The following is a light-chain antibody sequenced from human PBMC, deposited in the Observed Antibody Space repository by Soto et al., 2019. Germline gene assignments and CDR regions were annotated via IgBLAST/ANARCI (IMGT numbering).Light chain of an antibody. V-gene: IGKV3-11*01. CDR3: QQRSNWPPRYT. J-gene: IGKJ2*01. Sequence: EIVLTQSPATLSLSPGERATLSCRASQSVSSYLAWYQQKPGQAPRLLIYDASNRATGIPARFSVSGSGTDITLTLTSLELEDFAVYYCQQRSNWPPRYTFGQGTKLEIK. CDR1: QSVSSY. CDR2: DAS.